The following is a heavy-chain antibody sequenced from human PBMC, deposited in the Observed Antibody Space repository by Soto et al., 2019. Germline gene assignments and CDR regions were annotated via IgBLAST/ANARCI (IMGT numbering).Heavy chain of an antibody. Sequence: QVQLVQSGAELKKPGASVKVSCAASGYTFTSNSITWVRQAPGQGLEWMGWISGYNGETSYAEKFQGRLTMTTDTSTSTAYMDLRSLRSDDTAVYYCARVWGRYRAPSGGAGFDPWGQGTLVTVSS. D-gene: IGHD3-16*02. CDR2: ISGYNGET. CDR3: ARVWGRYRAPSGGAGFDP. V-gene: IGHV1-18*04. J-gene: IGHJ5*02. CDR1: GYTFTSNS.